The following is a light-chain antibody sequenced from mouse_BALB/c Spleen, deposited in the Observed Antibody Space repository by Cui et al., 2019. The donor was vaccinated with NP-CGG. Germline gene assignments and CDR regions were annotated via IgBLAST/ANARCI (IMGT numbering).Light chain of an antibody. CDR1: QSSSTY. Sequence: DTQIQQTTSPLPAPLGDSVTISSRASQSSSTYLNWYQQKPDGTVKLLIYYTSGLHSGVPSRFSDSGSGADYSLTISNLEPEDIATYYCQQYIKLPWTFGGGTKL. V-gene: IGKV10-95*01. J-gene: IGKJ1*01. CDR3: QQYIKLPWT. CDR2: YTS.